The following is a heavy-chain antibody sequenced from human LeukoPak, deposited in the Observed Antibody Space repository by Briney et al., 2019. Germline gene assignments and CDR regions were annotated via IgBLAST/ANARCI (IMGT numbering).Heavy chain of an antibody. V-gene: IGHV4-39*01. CDR2: IYYSGST. CDR3: ARTLLHNWFDP. Sequence: PGGSLRLSCAASGFTFSSYAMSWVRQAPGKGLEWIGSIYYSGSTYYNPSLKSRVTISVDTSKNQFSLKLSSVTAADTAVYYCARTLLHNWFDPWGQGTLVTVSS. CDR1: GFTFSSYA. J-gene: IGHJ5*02. D-gene: IGHD3-22*01.